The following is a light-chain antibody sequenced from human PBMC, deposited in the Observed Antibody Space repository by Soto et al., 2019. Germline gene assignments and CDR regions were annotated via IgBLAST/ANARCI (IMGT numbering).Light chain of an antibody. V-gene: IGKV3-20*01. J-gene: IGKJ5*01. CDR1: QSVSSIY. CDR3: QQFGTSPPST. CDR2: GAY. Sequence: EIVLTQSPGTLSLSPRERATLSCRASQSVSSIYFAWYQQKPGQAPRLLIYGAYSRATGIPDRFSGSGSGTDFTLTISRLEPEDFAVYYCQQFGTSPPSTFGQGTRLEIK.